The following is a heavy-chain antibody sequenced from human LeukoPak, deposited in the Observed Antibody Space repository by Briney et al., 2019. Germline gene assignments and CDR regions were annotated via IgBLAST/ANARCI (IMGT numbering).Heavy chain of an antibody. CDR1: GFTFSSYG. CDR3: AKDDAWLRFGE. D-gene: IGHD3-10*01. J-gene: IGHJ4*02. Sequence: GGSLRLSCAASGFTFSSYGMSWVRQAPGKGLEWVSAISGSGGSTYYADSVKGRFTISRDNSKNTLYLEVISLTAEDTAVYYCAKDDAWLRFGEWSQGTLVTVSS. CDR2: ISGSGGST. V-gene: IGHV3-23*01.